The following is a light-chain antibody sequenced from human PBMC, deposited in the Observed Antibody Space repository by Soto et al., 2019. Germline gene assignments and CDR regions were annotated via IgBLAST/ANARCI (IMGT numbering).Light chain of an antibody. CDR3: QSYENTVWT. V-gene: IGKV3-20*01. J-gene: IGKJ1*01. CDR2: GTS. Sequence: VVLTQSPGTLSLSPGERATLSCRASHNVRSTYLLWYQHRVGQTPRLLIYGTSTRAPGIPDRFSGSGSGTDFTLTISRLEPEDFAAYYCQSYENTVWTFGQGTKVQV. CDR1: HNVRSTY.